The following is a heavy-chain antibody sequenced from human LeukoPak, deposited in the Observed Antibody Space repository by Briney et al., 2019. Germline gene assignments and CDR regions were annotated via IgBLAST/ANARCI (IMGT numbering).Heavy chain of an antibody. CDR2: IKQDGSEK. Sequence: GGSLRLSCAASGFTFSSYWMSWVRQAPGKGLEWVANIKQDGSEKYYVDSVKGRFTISRDNAKNSLSLQMNSLRAEDTAVYYCAREYDYDSSGYPDAFDIWGQGTMVTVSS. CDR3: AREYDYDSSGYPDAFDI. D-gene: IGHD3-22*01. V-gene: IGHV3-7*05. J-gene: IGHJ3*02. CDR1: GFTFSSYW.